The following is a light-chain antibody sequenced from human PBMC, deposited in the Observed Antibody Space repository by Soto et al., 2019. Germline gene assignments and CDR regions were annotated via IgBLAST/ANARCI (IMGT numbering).Light chain of an antibody. V-gene: IGKV3-15*01. CDR2: GAS. CDR3: QQYNDWPPWT. J-gene: IGKJ1*01. CDR1: QSVSNN. Sequence: EILMTQSPATLSVSPGDRATLSCRASQSVSNNLAWYQQRPGQAPRLLIYGASTMATGIPARFSGSGSGTEFTLTISSLQSEDFAVYYCQQYNDWPPWTVGLGTKVDIK.